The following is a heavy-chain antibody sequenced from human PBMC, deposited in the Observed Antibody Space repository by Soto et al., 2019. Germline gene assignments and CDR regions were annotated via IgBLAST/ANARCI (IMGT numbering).Heavy chain of an antibody. CDR2: IYPGDSDT. Sequence: EVQLVQSGAEVKKPGESLKISCKGSGYSFTSYWIGWVRQMPGKGLEWMGIIYPGDSDTRYSPSFQGQVTISADKSISTAYLQWSSLKASDTAMYYCARFSSYYDFWSGYYPSSTNWFDPWGQGTLVTVSS. V-gene: IGHV5-51*03. CDR3: ARFSSYYDFWSGYYPSSTNWFDP. D-gene: IGHD3-3*01. J-gene: IGHJ5*02. CDR1: GYSFTSYW.